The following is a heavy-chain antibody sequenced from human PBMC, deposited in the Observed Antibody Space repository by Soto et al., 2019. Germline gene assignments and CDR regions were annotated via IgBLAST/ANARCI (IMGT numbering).Heavy chain of an antibody. CDR1: GVSFNLDD. D-gene: IGHD5-12*01. CDR3: ARDNRYSGYDYGYYYGMDV. CDR2: ISASGYTE. V-gene: IGHV3-48*03. J-gene: IGHJ6*02. Sequence: PGGSLRLSLEVAGVSFNLDDMRCDRQAPGMGLEWIAYISASGYTEHYSDSVKGRFSISRDNARNSLFLQMSSLRAEDTAVYYCARDNRYSGYDYGYYYGMDVWGQWTPVTVSS.